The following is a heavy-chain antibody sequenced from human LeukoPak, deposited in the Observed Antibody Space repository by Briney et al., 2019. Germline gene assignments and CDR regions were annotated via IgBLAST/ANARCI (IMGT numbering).Heavy chain of an antibody. V-gene: IGHV4-39*07. CDR2: IYYSGST. D-gene: IGHD6-19*01. J-gene: IGHJ3*02. CDR1: GGSISSSSYY. Sequence: SETPSLTCTVSGGSISSSSYYWGWIRQPPGKGLEWFGSIYYSGSTYYNPSLKSRVTISVDTSKNQFSLKLSSVTAADTAVYYCARDKETGYSSGWYELGAFDIWGQGTMVTVSS. CDR3: ARDKETGYSSGWYELGAFDI.